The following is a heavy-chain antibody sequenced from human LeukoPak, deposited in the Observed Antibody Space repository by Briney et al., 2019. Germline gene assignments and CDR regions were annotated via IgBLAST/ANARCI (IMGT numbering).Heavy chain of an antibody. CDR2: FDPVDGET. Sequence: ASVKVSCKVSGYTLTELSMHWVRQAPGKGLEWMGGFDPVDGETIYAQKFQGRVTMTEDTSTDTAYMELNSLRSEDTAVYFCATRRLERRAGSWFDPWGQGTLVTVSS. CDR3: ATRRLERRAGSWFDP. CDR1: GYTLTELS. D-gene: IGHD3-3*01. J-gene: IGHJ5*02. V-gene: IGHV1-24*01.